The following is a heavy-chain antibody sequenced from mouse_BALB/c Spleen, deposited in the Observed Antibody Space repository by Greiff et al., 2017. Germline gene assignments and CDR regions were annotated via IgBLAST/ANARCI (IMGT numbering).Heavy chain of an antibody. CDR3: ARRQLGLSWFAY. J-gene: IGHJ3*01. CDR1: GYTFTSYW. D-gene: IGHD3-1*01. V-gene: IGHV1-69*02. Sequence: QVQLKQPGAELVKPGASVKLSCKASGYTFTSYWMHWVKQRPGQGLEWIGEIDPSDSYTNYNQKFKGKATLTVDKSSSTAYMQLSSLTSEDSAVYYCARRQLGLSWFAYWGQGTLVTVSA. CDR2: IDPSDSYT.